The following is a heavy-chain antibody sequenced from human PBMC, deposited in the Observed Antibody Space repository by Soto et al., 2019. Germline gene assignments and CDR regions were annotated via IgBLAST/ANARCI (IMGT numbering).Heavy chain of an antibody. CDR1: GGSISSSSYY. J-gene: IGHJ3*02. V-gene: IGHV4-39*01. CDR3: ARPTGTKGDAFDI. CDR2: IYYSGST. D-gene: IGHD1-7*01. Sequence: SETLSLTCTVSGGSISSSSYYWGWIRQPPGKGLEWIGSIYYSGSTYYNPSLKSRVTISVDTSKNQFSLKRSSVTAADTAVYYCARPTGTKGDAFDIWGQGTMVTVSS.